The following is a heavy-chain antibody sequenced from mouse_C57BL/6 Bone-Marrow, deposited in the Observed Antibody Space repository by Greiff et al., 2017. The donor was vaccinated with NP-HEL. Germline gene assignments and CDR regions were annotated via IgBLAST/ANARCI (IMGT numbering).Heavy chain of an antibody. CDR1: GYTFTSYG. CDR3: AKGFDY. V-gene: IGHV1-81*01. J-gene: IGHJ2*01. Sequence: VHLVESGAELARPGASVKLSCKASGYTFTSYGISWVKQRTGQGLEWIGEIYPRSGNTYYNEKLQGKATLTADKSSSTAYMELRSLTSEDSAVYFCAKGFDYWGQGTTLTVSS. CDR2: IYPRSGNT.